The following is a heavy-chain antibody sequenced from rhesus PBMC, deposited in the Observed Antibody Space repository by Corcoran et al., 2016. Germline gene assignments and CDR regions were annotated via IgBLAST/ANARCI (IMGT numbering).Heavy chain of an antibody. V-gene: IGHV1-111*02. CDR2: VDHEDGKG. D-gene: IGHD2-21*01. CDR1: GYTFTDYY. Sequence: EVQLVQSGAEVKKPGASVKISCKASGYTFTDYYLHRVRQAPGKGVEWMVRVDHEDGKGIHRQQLQDRGSINAEKSTYTAYIELSSLRYEDTAVYYYATEYCTGSGCYGYFDYWGQGVLVTVSS. CDR3: ATEYCTGSGCYGYFDY. J-gene: IGHJ4*01.